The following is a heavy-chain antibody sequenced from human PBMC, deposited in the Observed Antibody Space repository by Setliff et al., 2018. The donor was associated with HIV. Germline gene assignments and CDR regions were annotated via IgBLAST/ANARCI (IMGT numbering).Heavy chain of an antibody. V-gene: IGHV1-8*02. J-gene: IGHJ4*01. D-gene: IGHD5-12*01. CDR2: MTPLTAST. CDR3: ARAPARAKGVFDF. Sequence: ASVKVSCKTSGYTFVHFDIDWVRHAPGQGLEWIGWMTPLTASTGYSRKFQGRVTLTRDLSTGTAYMELNSLISNDTAVYYCARAPARAKGVFDFWGQGSLVTVSS. CDR1: GYTFVHFD.